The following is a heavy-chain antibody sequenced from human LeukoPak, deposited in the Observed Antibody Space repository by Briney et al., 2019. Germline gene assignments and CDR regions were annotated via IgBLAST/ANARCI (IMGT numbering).Heavy chain of an antibody. CDR1: GFDFSSFT. D-gene: IGHD1-14*01. CDR2: ISGSRSST. V-gene: IGHV3-23*01. CDR3: ARTQTGALFDS. Sequence: GGSLRLSCAASGFDFSSFTMTWVRHSPRKGLQWVSGISGSRSSTYYADSVKGRFTISRDNSKNTLYLQMDSLRAEDTALYYCARTQTGALFDSWGQGTLVTVSS. J-gene: IGHJ4*02.